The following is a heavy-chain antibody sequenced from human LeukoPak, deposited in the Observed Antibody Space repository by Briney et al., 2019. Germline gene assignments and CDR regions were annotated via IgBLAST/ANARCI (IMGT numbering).Heavy chain of an antibody. J-gene: IGHJ4*02. V-gene: IGHV3-30*02. D-gene: IGHD3-22*01. CDR3: AKDLLAMIVVVIPYYFYY. Sequence: PGGSLRLSCAASGFTFSSYGMHWVRQAPGKGLEWVAFIRYDGSNKYYADSVKGRFTISRDNSKNTLYLQMNRLRAEDTAVYYCAKDLLAMIVVVIPYYFYYWGQGTLVTVSS. CDR1: GFTFSSYG. CDR2: IRYDGSNK.